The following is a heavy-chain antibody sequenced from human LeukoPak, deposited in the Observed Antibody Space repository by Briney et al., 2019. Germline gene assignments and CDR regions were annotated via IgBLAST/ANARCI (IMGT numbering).Heavy chain of an antibody. V-gene: IGHV3-30*18. Sequence: GGSLRLSCAASGFTFSSYGMHWVRQAPGKGLEWVAVISYDGSNKYYADSVKGRFTISRDNSKNTLYLQMNSLRAEDTAIYYCAKDLWFGELGHGGQGTMVTVSS. D-gene: IGHD3-10*01. CDR1: GFTFSSYG. J-gene: IGHJ3*01. CDR3: AKDLWFGELGH. CDR2: ISYDGSNK.